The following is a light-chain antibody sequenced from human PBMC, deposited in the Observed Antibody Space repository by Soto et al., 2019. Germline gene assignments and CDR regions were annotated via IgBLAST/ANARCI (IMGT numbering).Light chain of an antibody. CDR1: QSIVTY. V-gene: IGKV1-39*01. CDR2: AAS. J-gene: IGKJ1*01. CDR3: QQSYSTPPWT. Sequence: DIQMTQSPSSLSASVGDRVTITCRASQSIVTYLNWYLQKPGKAPKLLIYAASNLQSGVPSRFSGSGSGTDFTLTVSSLQPEDFATYFCQQSYSTPPWTLGPGPKVHI.